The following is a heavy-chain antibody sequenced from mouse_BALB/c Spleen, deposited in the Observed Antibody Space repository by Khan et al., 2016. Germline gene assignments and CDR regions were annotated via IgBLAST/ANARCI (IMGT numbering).Heavy chain of an antibody. D-gene: IGHD1-1*01. CDR1: GYTFTSYW. CDR2: IYPGDGDT. Sequence: QVQLQQPGAELARPGASVKLSCKASGYTFTSYWMQWVKQRPGQGLEWIGAIYPGDGDTRYTQKFKGQATLTADKSSSTAYMQLSSLASEDSAVYYCASYYGSSDDYFDYWGQGTTLTVSS. J-gene: IGHJ2*01. V-gene: IGHV1-87*01. CDR3: ASYYGSSDDYFDY.